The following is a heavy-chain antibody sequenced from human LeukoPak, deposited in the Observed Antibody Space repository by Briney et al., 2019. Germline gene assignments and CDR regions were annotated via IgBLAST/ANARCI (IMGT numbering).Heavy chain of an antibody. CDR1: GGSFSGYH. CDR3: ARGRHDITMIVVVMTSVSYYLDV. J-gene: IGHJ6*03. CDR2: INPSGST. Sequence: PSETLFLTCAVSGGSFSGYHWTWIRQSPGKGLEWIGDINPSGSTYYNPSLKSRLTISVDTSKSQFSLKLRSVTAADTAVYYCARGRHDITMIVVVMTSVSYYLDVWGKGTTVTVS. V-gene: IGHV4-34*01. D-gene: IGHD3-22*01.